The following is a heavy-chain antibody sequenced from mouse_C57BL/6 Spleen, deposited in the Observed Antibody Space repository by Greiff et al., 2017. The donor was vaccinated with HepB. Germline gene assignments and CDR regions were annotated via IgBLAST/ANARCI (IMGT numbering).Heavy chain of an antibody. V-gene: IGHV1-52*01. Sequence: VQLQQPGAELVRPGSSVKLSCKASGYTFTSYWMPWVKQRPIQGLEWIGNIDPSDSDTHYNQKFKDKATLTVDKSSSTAYMQLSSLTSEDSAVYYCAREAFITTVGFACWGQGALVTVAA. J-gene: IGHJ3*01. CDR3: AREAFITTVGFAC. CDR2: IDPSDSDT. CDR1: GYTFTSYW. D-gene: IGHD1-1*01.